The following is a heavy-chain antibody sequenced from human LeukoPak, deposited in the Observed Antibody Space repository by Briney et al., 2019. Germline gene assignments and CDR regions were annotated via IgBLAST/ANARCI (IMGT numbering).Heavy chain of an antibody. CDR3: ARDFDCSSTSCYKNDAFDI. D-gene: IGHD2-2*01. Sequence: SGTLSLTCAVSGGSISSTNWWSWVRQPPGKGLEWIGEIYHSGSTNYNPSLKSRVTISVDKSKNQFSLKLSSVTAADTAVYYCARDFDCSSTSCYKNDAFDIWGQGTMVTVSS. CDR1: GGSISSTNW. J-gene: IGHJ3*02. V-gene: IGHV4-4*02. CDR2: IYHSGST.